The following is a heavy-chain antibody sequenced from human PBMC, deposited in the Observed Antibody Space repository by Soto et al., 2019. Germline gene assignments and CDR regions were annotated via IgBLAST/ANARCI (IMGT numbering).Heavy chain of an antibody. V-gene: IGHV3-21*01. Sequence: EVQLVESGGGVVNPGVSLRLSCAASGFTYSSYSMNWVRQARGKGLEWVSSISSSSSYIYYADSVKGRFTISRDNAKNSLYLQMNSLRAEDSAVYYCARGEVFYGMAVWGQGTTVTVSS. CDR1: GFTYSSYS. CDR2: ISSSSSYI. D-gene: IGHD3-10*01. CDR3: ARGEVFYGMAV. J-gene: IGHJ6*02.